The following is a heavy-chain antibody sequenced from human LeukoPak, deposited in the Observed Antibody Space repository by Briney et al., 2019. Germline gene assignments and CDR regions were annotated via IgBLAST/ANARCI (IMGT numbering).Heavy chain of an antibody. Sequence: ASVKVSCKASGYTFTNYGISWVRQALGQGLEWMGWISTYNGNTYYAQKVQGRVAMTTDTSTSTAYMELRSLRSDDTAVYYCARDDSSGYHFDYWGQGTLVTVSS. J-gene: IGHJ4*02. CDR3: ARDDSSGYHFDY. CDR2: ISTYNGNT. CDR1: GYTFTNYG. V-gene: IGHV1-18*01. D-gene: IGHD3-22*01.